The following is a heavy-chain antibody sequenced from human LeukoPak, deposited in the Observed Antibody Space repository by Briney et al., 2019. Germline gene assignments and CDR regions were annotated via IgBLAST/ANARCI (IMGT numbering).Heavy chain of an antibody. V-gene: IGHV1-3*01. D-gene: IGHD4-17*01. J-gene: IGHJ4*02. Sequence: KFQGRVTITRDTSASTAYMELSSLRSEDTAVYYCARGGDYGDYVDYWGQGTLVTVSS. CDR3: ARGGDYGDYVDY.